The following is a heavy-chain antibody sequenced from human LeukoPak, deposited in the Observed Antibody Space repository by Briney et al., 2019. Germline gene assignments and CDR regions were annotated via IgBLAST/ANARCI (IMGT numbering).Heavy chain of an antibody. CDR2: INPNSGGT. CDR1: GYTFTGYY. V-gene: IGHV1-2*02. Sequence: ASVKVSCKASGYTFTGYYMHWVRQAPGQGLEWMGWINPNSGGTNYAQKFQGRVTMTRDTSISTAYMELSRLRSDDTAVYYCAGIYCSSTSCPNWFDHWGQGTLVTVSS. D-gene: IGHD2-2*01. J-gene: IGHJ5*02. CDR3: AGIYCSSTSCPNWFDH.